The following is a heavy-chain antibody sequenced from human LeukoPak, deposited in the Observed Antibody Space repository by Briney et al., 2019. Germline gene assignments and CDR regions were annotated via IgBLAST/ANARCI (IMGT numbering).Heavy chain of an antibody. D-gene: IGHD6-19*01. J-gene: IGHJ4*02. V-gene: IGHV3-23*01. CDR3: AKGPALAGTFYFDC. Sequence: GGSLRLSCAASGFTFSSYAMSWVRQAPGKGLEWVSAFSGSGGSTYYADSVKGRFTISRDNSKNTLYLQMNSLRAEDTAVYYCAKGPALAGTFYFDCWGQGTLVTVSS. CDR1: GFTFSSYA. CDR2: FSGSGGST.